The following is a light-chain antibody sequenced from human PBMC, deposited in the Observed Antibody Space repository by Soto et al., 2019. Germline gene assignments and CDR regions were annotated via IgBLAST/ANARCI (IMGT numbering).Light chain of an antibody. J-gene: IGKJ1*01. CDR3: QHYNSYSEA. CDR1: QSISSS. CDR2: KAS. V-gene: IGKV1-5*03. Sequence: RVSIACRASQSISSSLAWYQQKPGKAPKLLIYKASTLKSGVPSRFSGSGSGTEFTLTISSLQPDDFATYYCQHYNSYSEAFGQGTKV.